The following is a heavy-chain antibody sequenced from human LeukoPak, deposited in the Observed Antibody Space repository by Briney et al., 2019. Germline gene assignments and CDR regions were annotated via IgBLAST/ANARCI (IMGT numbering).Heavy chain of an antibody. Sequence: ASVKVSCKASGYTFTGYYMHWVRQAPGQGLAWMGWINPNSGGTNYAQKFQGRVTMTRDTSISTAYMELSRLRSDDTAVYYCARGGIEEGYCSGGSCYEANYWGQGTLVTVSS. J-gene: IGHJ4*02. CDR2: INPNSGGT. CDR1: GYTFTGYY. V-gene: IGHV1-2*02. CDR3: ARGGIEEGYCSGGSCYEANY. D-gene: IGHD2-15*01.